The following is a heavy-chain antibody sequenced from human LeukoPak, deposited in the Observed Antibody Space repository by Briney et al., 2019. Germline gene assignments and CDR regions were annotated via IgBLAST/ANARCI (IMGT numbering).Heavy chain of an antibody. D-gene: IGHD2-8*01. J-gene: IGHJ6*02. CDR1: GFTFSSYS. V-gene: IGHV3-21*01. CDR2: ISSSTSYI. Sequence: PGGSLRLSCAASGFTFSSYSMNWIRQAPGKGLEWVSSISSSTSYIYYADSVKGRFTISKDNAKNSLYLQMNSLRAEDTAVYYCARDGYCTNGVCYPHGMDVWGQGTTVTVSS. CDR3: ARDGYCTNGVCYPHGMDV.